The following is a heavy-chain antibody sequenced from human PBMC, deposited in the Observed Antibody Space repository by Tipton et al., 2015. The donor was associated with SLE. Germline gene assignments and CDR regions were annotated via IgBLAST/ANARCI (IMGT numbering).Heavy chain of an antibody. CDR2: INSDGSST. J-gene: IGHJ3*02. V-gene: IGHV3-74*01. D-gene: IGHD3-9*01. CDR1: GFTVSNTY. Sequence: QLVQSGGGLIQPGESLRLACAASGFTVSNTYMSWVRQAPGKGLEWVSRINSDGSSTSYADSVKGRFTISRDNAKNTLYLQMNSLRAEDTAVYYCAREWVADILTGYYYDACDIWGQGTMVTVSS. CDR3: AREWVADILTGYYYDACDI.